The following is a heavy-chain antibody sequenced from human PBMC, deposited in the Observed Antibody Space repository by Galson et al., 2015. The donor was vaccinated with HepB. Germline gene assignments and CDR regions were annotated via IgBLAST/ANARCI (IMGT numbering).Heavy chain of an antibody. V-gene: IGHV6-1*01. CDR1: GYSASRHSAA. J-gene: IGHJ4*02. D-gene: IGHD2-15*01. CDR3: AREEEGRRSPLHFDY. Sequence: ALSGYSASRHSAALNWIRQSPSRGLEWLGRTYYRSKWYNDYAVSVKSRIIINPDTSKNQFSLQLNSVTPEDTAVYYCAREEEGRRSPLHFDYWDQGTQVTVSS. CDR2: TYYRSKWYN.